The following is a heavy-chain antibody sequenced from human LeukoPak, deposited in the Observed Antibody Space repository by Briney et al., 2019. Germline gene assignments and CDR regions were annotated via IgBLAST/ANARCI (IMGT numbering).Heavy chain of an antibody. J-gene: IGHJ3*02. Sequence: PSETLSLTCAVSGYSISSGYFWVWIRQPPGKGLEWIGSIYHTGATYYNPSLRSPVTISVDTSKNQFSLEVNSVTAADTAVYYCAKVLRWDWGSNAGGFDIWGRGTMVIVSS. D-gene: IGHD7-27*01. V-gene: IGHV4-38-2*01. CDR2: IYHTGAT. CDR1: GYSISSGYF. CDR3: AKVLRWDWGSNAGGFDI.